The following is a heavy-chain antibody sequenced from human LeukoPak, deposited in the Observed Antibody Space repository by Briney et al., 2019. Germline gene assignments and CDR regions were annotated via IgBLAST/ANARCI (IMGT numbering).Heavy chain of an antibody. CDR1: GYTFTSYG. V-gene: IGHV1-18*01. CDR2: INTYSGNT. Sequence: ASVKVSCKASGYTFTSYGINWVRQAPGQGLEWMGWINTYSGNTNYTQKFQGRVTMTTDTSTSTAYMELRSLRSDDTAVYYCARVPQWLEYFQRWGQGTLVTVSS. CDR3: ARVPQWLEYFQR. J-gene: IGHJ1*01. D-gene: IGHD6-19*01.